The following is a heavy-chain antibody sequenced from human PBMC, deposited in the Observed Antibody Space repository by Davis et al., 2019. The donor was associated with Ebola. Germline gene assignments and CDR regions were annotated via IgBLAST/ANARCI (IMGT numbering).Heavy chain of an antibody. Sequence: GGSLRLSCAASGFSFSSYDMTWVRQALGKGLEWVSIISGSGGRTHYADSVKGRFTISRDNSKNTLYLQMNSLRAEDTAVYYCTGRPPTVATSWFDPWGQGTLVTVSS. CDR2: ISGSGGRT. CDR1: GFSFSSYD. D-gene: IGHD5-12*01. V-gene: IGHV3-23*01. J-gene: IGHJ5*02. CDR3: TGRPPTVATSWFDP.